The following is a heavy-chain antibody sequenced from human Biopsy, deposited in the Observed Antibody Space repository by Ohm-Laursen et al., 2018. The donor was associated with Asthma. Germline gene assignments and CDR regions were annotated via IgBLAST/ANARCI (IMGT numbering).Heavy chain of an antibody. CDR3: ARTYYDFLTGQVRDVFGV. CDR1: GYNFISFA. D-gene: IGHD3-9*01. J-gene: IGHJ3*01. CDR2: VNTGNGDT. Sequence: SVKVSCKPSGYNFISFAIHWVRQAPGQRLEWMGWVNTGNGDTKYSQKFQGRVTITRDTSASTAYMELRSLRSEDTATYYCARTYYDFLTGQVRDVFGVWGQGTMVTVSS. V-gene: IGHV1-3*04.